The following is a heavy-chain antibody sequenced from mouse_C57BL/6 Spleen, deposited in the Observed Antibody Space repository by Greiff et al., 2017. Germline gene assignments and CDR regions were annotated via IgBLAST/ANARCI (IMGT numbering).Heavy chain of an antibody. CDR1: GFSLISYG. CDR2: IWRGGST. D-gene: IGHD1-1*01. Sequence: VQRVESGPGLVQPSQSLSITCTVSGFSLISYGVHWVRQSPGKGLEWLGVIWRGGSTDYNAAFMSRLSITKDNAKSQVFFKMDSLQADDTAIYYCAKESYYGSSPYWYFDVWGTGTTVTVSS. V-gene: IGHV2-5*01. J-gene: IGHJ1*03. CDR3: AKESYYGSSPYWYFDV.